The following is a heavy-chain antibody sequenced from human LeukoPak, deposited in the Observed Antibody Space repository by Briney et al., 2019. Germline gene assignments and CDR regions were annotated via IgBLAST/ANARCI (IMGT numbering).Heavy chain of an antibody. J-gene: IGHJ4*02. CDR2: INPNSGGT. CDR3: ASRGSIFGVGEFDY. V-gene: IGHV1-2*02. Sequence: ASVKVSCKASGYTFTGYYMHWVRQAPGKGLEWMGWINPNSGGTNYAQKFQGRVTMTRDTSISTAYMELSRLRSDDTAVYYCASRGSIFGVGEFDYWGQGTLVTVSS. CDR1: GYTFTGYY. D-gene: IGHD3-3*01.